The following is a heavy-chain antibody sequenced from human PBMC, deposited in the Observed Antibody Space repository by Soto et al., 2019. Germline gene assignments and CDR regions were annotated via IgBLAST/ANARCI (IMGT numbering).Heavy chain of an antibody. D-gene: IGHD3-3*01. CDR3: ARVPYDFWSGYYYYYYMDV. CDR2: MNPNSGNT. CDR1: GYTFTSYD. V-gene: IGHV1-8*01. J-gene: IGHJ6*03. Sequence: ASVKVSCKASGYTFTSYDINWVRQATGQGLEWMGWMNPNSGNTGYAQKFQGRVTMTRNTSISTAYMELSSLRSEDTAVYYCARVPYDFWSGYYYYYYMDVWGKGTTVTVSS.